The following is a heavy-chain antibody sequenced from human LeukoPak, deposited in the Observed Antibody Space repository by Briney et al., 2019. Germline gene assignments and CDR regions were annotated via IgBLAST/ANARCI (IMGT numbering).Heavy chain of an antibody. CDR1: EFTFSSYW. V-gene: IGHV3-7*04. CDR2: IKQDGSEK. D-gene: IGHD5-12*01. Sequence: HPGGSLRLSCAASEFTFSSYWMSWVRQAPGKGLEWVANIKQDGSEKYYVDSVKGRFTISRDNAKNSLYLQMNSLRAEDTAVYYCARGRKLDIVATIDPYYFDYWGQGTLVTVSS. J-gene: IGHJ4*02. CDR3: ARGRKLDIVATIDPYYFDY.